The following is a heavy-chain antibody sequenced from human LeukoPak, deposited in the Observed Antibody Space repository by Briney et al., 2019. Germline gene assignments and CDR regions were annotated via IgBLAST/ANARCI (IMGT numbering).Heavy chain of an antibody. CDR3: ARAGLGAAADV. J-gene: IGHJ4*02. CDR2: FKPSNGDT. CDR1: GYTFTGYF. Sequence: GASVKVSCKASGYTFTGYFMHWVRQAPGQGLEWMGWFKPSNGDTNYAQKFQGRVTMTRDTSINTAYMELSRLTSDDTAVYYCARAGLGAAADVWGQGTLVTVSS. V-gene: IGHV1-2*02. D-gene: IGHD6-13*01.